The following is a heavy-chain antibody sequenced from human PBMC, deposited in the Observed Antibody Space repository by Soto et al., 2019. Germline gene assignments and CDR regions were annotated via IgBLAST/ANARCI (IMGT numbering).Heavy chain of an antibody. V-gene: IGHV3-23*01. Sequence: PGGSLRLSCSASLFKFSNYAMSCCRQAPGKGLEWVSLISATGGGTYYADSVKGRFTISRDNSHNTLYLQVHSLTAEDTAVYYCAKDRRAGGNSAFYFDFWGQGAQVTVSS. D-gene: IGHD3-16*01. J-gene: IGHJ4*02. CDR3: AKDRRAGGNSAFYFDF. CDR2: ISATGGGT. CDR1: LFKFSNYA.